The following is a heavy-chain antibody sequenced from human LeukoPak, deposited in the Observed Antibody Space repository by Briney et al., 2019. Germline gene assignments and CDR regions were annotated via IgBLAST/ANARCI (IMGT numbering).Heavy chain of an antibody. CDR3: ARATIAVAGDFDY. J-gene: IGHJ4*02. CDR1: GGSISSYY. CDR2: FHYSGST. D-gene: IGHD6-19*01. V-gene: IGHV4-59*12. Sequence: SETLSLTCTVSGGSISSYYWNWIRQPPGEGLEWIGYFHYSGSTNYNPSLKSRVTILVDKSKNQFSLKLSSVTAADTAVYYCARATIAVAGDFDYWGQGTLVTVSS.